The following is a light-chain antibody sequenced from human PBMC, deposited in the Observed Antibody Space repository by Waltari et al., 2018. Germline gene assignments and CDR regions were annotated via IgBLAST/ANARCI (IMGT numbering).Light chain of an antibody. Sequence: QSVLTQPPSPSGPPGQRVTISCSGSSPTIRGNTGNWSQPLPGTAPKLLIYSNKQRPSGVPDRFSGAKSGTSASLAISGLQSEDEADYYCAAWDDSLNGVVFGGGTKLTVL. CDR2: SNK. CDR3: AAWDDSLNGVV. CDR1: SPTIRGNT. J-gene: IGLJ2*01. V-gene: IGLV1-44*01.